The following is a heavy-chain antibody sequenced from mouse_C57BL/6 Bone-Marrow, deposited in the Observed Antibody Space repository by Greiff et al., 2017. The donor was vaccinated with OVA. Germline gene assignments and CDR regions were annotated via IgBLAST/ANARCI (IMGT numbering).Heavy chain of an antibody. J-gene: IGHJ1*03. CDR3: ASSCLYWYFDV. CDR1: GYTFTSYW. CDR2: IDPSDSYT. Sequence: QVQLQQPGAELVMPGASVKLSCKASGYTFTSYWMHWVKQRPGQGLEWIGEIDPSDSYTNYNQKFKGKSTLTVDKSSSTAYMQLSSLTSEDSAVYDCASSCLYWYFDVWGTGTTVTVSS. V-gene: IGHV1-69*01.